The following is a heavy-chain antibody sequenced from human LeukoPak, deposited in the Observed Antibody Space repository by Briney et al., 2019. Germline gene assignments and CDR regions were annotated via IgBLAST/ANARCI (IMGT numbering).Heavy chain of an antibody. CDR3: AREGYSYGYFDY. V-gene: IGHV3-48*03. CDR1: GFTFSSYE. D-gene: IGHD5-18*01. Sequence: QPGGSLRLSCAASGFTFSSYEMNWVRQAPGKGLEWVSYISSSGSTIYYADSVKGRFTISRDNAKNSLYLQMNSLRAEHTAVYYCAREGYSYGYFDYWGQGTLVTVSS. CDR2: ISSSGSTI. J-gene: IGHJ4*02.